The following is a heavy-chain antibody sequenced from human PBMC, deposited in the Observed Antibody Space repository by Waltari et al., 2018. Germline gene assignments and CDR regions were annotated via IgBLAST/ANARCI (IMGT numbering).Heavy chain of an antibody. CDR3: TRALSGSFPY. V-gene: IGHV3-74*01. J-gene: IGHJ4*02. CDR2: INTDGSST. D-gene: IGHD1-26*01. Sequence: EVQLVDSGGGSVQPGGSLSLSCAASGSTFSTYWMYWVRQAPGKGLVWVARINTDGSSTSYADSVKGRFTIARDNAKNTLYLQMNSLRAEDTAVYYCTRALSGSFPYWGQGTLVTVSS. CDR1: GSTFSTYW.